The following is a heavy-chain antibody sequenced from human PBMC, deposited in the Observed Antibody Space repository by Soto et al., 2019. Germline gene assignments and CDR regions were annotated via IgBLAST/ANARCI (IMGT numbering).Heavy chain of an antibody. CDR3: ARVGVGITMIVVAHYAFDI. CDR1: GGTFSSYA. D-gene: IGHD3-22*01. J-gene: IGHJ3*02. V-gene: IGHV1-69*06. Sequence: SVKVSCKASGGTFSSYAISWVRQAPGQGLEWMGGIIPIFGTANYAQKFQGRVTITADKSTSTAYMELSSLRSEDTAVYYCARVGVGITMIVVAHYAFDIWGQGTMVTVSS. CDR2: IIPIFGTA.